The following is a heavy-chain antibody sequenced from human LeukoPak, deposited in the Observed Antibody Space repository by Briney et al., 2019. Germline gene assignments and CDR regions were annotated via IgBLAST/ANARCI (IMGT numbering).Heavy chain of an antibody. CDR1: GHSISSGYY. J-gene: IGHJ6*02. D-gene: IGHD3-10*01. CDR2: IYHSGST. Sequence: SETLSLTCTVSGHSISSGYYWGWIRQPPGEGLEWIGSIYHSGSTYYNPSLKSRVTISVDTSKNQFSLKLSSVTAADTAVYYCARLTMVRGDHYYYYGMDVWGQGTTVTVSS. V-gene: IGHV4-38-2*02. CDR3: ARLTMVRGDHYYYYGMDV.